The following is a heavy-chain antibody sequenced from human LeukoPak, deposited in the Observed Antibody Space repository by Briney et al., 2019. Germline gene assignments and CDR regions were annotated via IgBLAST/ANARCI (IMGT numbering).Heavy chain of an antibody. D-gene: IGHD2-15*01. CDR3: ARGGPGYCSGGSCPGSYYYGMDV. V-gene: IGHV1-18*04. CDR1: GYTFTSYY. Sequence: ASVKVSCKASGYTFTSYYMHWVRQAPGQGLEWMGWISAYNGNTNYAQKLQGRVTMTTDTSTSTAYMELRSLRSDDTAVYYCARGGPGYCSGGSCPGSYYYGMDVWGQGTTVTVSS. J-gene: IGHJ6*02. CDR2: ISAYNGNT.